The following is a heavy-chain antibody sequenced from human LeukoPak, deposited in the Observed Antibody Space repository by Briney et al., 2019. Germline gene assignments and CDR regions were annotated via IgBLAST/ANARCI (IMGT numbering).Heavy chain of an antibody. V-gene: IGHV3-11*01. CDR3: ARDPISGCGGDCYSDY. CDR1: GFTFSDYY. Sequence: GGSLRLSCAASGFTFSDYYMSWIRQAPGKGLEWVSYISSSGSTIYYADSVKGRFTISRDNAKNSLYLQMNSLRAEDTAVYYCARDPISGCGGDCYSDYWGQGTLVTVSS. CDR2: ISSSGSTI. D-gene: IGHD2-21*02. J-gene: IGHJ4*02.